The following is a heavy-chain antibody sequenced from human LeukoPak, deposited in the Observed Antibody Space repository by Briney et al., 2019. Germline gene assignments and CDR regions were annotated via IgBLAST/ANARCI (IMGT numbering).Heavy chain of an antibody. CDR1: GGSFSGYY. D-gene: IGHD2-2*01. CDR2: INHSGST. J-gene: IGHJ4*02. CDR3: ARAGVVPAALDFDY. Sequence: PSETLSLTCAVNGGSFSGYYWSWIRQPPGKGLEWIGEINHSGSTNYNPSLKSRVTISVDTSKNQFSLKLSSVTAADTAVYYCARAGVVPAALDFDYLGQGTLVTVSS. V-gene: IGHV4-34*01.